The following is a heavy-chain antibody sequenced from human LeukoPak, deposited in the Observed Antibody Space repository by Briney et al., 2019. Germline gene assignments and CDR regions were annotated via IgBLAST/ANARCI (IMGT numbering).Heavy chain of an antibody. D-gene: IGHD3-10*01. V-gene: IGHV4-30-4*07. CDR3: ARTLWLGGYNWFDP. CDR2: IYYSGST. J-gene: IGHJ5*02. Sequence: PSETLSLTCTVSGGSISSGSYYWSWIRQPPGKGLEWIGYIYYSGSTYYNPSLKSRVTISVDTSKNQFSLKLSSVTAADTAVYYCARTLWLGGYNWFDPWGQGTLVTVSS. CDR1: GGSISSGSYY.